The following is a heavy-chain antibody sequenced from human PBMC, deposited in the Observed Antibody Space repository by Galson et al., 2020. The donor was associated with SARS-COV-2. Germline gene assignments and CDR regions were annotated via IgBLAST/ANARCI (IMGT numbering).Heavy chain of an antibody. J-gene: IGHJ4*02. V-gene: IGHV2-70*13. CDR3: ARSPMIGGVTSSDF. Sequence: SGPTLVKPTQTLTLTCTFSGFSLTTTAMCVSWIRQPPGKALEWLALIDWDDDKFYITSLQTRLTISKDDSKNQVVLTMTNVDPVDIATYFCARSPMIGGVTSSDFWGQGTLVTVSS. D-gene: IGHD3-16*01. CDR2: IDWDDDK. CDR1: GFSLTTTAMC.